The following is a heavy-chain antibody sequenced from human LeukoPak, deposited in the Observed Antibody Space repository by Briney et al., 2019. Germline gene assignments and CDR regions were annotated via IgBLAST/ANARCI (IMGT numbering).Heavy chain of an antibody. J-gene: IGHJ4*02. V-gene: IGHV3-21*01. CDR3: ARQDYGDYIIDY. CDR1: GFTFSSYS. Sequence: GGSLRLSCAASGFTFSSYSMNWVRQAPGKGLEWVSSISSSSSYIYYADSVKGRFTISRDNAKNSLYLQMNSLRAEDTAVYYCARQDYGDYIIDYWGQGTLVTVSS. CDR2: ISSSSSYI. D-gene: IGHD4-17*01.